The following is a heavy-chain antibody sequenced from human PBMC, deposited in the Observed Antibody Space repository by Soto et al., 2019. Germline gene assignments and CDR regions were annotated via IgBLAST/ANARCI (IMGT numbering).Heavy chain of an antibody. CDR3: ARDAAASHYYYYYMDV. CDR1: GGSISSGGYY. Sequence: QVQLQESGPGLVKPSQTLSLTCTVSGGSISSGGYYWSWIRQHPGKGLEWIGYIYYSGSTYYNPSLKSRFTISVDTSKNQFSLKLSSVTAADTAVYYCARDAAASHYYYYYMDVWGKGTTVTVSS. CDR2: IYYSGST. V-gene: IGHV4-31*03. J-gene: IGHJ6*03. D-gene: IGHD6-13*01.